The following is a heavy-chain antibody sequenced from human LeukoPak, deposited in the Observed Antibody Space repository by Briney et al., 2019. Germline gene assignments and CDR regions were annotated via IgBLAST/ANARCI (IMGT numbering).Heavy chain of an antibody. D-gene: IGHD5-18*01. CDR3: ARDRGDTAMVDY. CDR1: GFAFSSYA. CDR2: ISGSGGST. J-gene: IGHJ4*02. V-gene: IGHV3-23*01. Sequence: GGSLRLSCAASGFAFSSYAMSWVRQAPGKGLEWVSAISGSGGSTYYADSVKGRFTISRDNSKDTLYLQMNSLRAEDTAVYYCARDRGDTAMVDYWGQGTLVTVSS.